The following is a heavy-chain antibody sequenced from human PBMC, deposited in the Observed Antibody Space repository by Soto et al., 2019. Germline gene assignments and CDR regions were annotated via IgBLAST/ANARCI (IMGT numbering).Heavy chain of an antibody. V-gene: IGHV3-30*18. CDR1: GFTFSSYG. J-gene: IGHJ4*02. Sequence: QVQLVESGGGVVQPGRSLRLSCAASGFTFSSYGMHWVRQAPGKGLEWVAVISYDGSNKYYADSVKGRFTISRDNSKNTLYLQMNSLRAEDTAVYYCAKDQAFILPSHYFDSWGQGTLVTVSS. CDR3: AKDQAFILPSHYFDS. D-gene: IGHD3-16*02. CDR2: ISYDGSNK.